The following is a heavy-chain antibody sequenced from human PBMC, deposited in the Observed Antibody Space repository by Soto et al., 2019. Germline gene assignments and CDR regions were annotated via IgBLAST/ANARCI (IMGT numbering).Heavy chain of an antibody. CDR3: ARDADILTGSDAFDI. Sequence: GGSLGLSCAASGFTVSVNLMNWVRQAPGKGLEWVSVINSGGSTDYADSVKGRFTISRDISRNTLYLQMNSLRAEDTAVYYCARDADILTGSDAFDIWGQGTMVTVSS. CDR1: GFTVSVNL. D-gene: IGHD3-9*01. J-gene: IGHJ3*02. V-gene: IGHV3-66*01. CDR2: INSGGST.